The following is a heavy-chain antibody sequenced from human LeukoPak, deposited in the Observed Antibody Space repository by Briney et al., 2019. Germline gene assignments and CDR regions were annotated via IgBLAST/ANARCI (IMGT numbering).Heavy chain of an antibody. CDR2: ISYDGSNK. D-gene: IGHD3/OR15-3a*01. CDR1: GFTFSSYA. J-gene: IGHJ4*02. V-gene: IGHV3-30*04. CDR3: AKVLDGLTPDY. Sequence: PGGSLRLSCAASGFTFSSYAMHWVRQAPGKGLEWVAVISYDGSNKYYADSVKGRFTISRDNSKNTLYLQMNSLRAEDTAVYYCAKVLDGLTPDYWGQGTLVTVSS.